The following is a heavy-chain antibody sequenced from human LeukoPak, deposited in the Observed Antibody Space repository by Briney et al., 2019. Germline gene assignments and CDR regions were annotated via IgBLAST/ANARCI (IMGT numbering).Heavy chain of an antibody. Sequence: SETLSLTCTVSGDSISSYSWTWIRQPAGKGLEWIGRISTSGSTSYNPSLKSRVTMSLDTSKNQFSLRLTSVTAADTAIYYCARQNGDYLWYLDYWGQGTLVTVSS. V-gene: IGHV4-4*07. CDR2: ISTSGST. D-gene: IGHD4-17*01. CDR3: ARQNGDYLWYLDY. J-gene: IGHJ4*02. CDR1: GDSISSYS.